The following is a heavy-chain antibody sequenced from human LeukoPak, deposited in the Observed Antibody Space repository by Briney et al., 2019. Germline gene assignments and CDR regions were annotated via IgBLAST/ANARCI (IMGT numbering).Heavy chain of an antibody. CDR2: IKSKTDGGTT. CDR3: TTDLKTFGYSYGYSENFDY. Sequence: GGSLRLSCAASGFTFSSYEMNWVRQAPGKGLEWVGRIKSKTDGGTTDYAAPVKGRFTISRDDSKNTLYLQMNSLKTEDTAVYYCTTDLKTFGYSYGYSENFDYWGQGTLVTVSS. D-gene: IGHD5-18*01. J-gene: IGHJ4*02. CDR1: GFTFSSYE. V-gene: IGHV3-15*01.